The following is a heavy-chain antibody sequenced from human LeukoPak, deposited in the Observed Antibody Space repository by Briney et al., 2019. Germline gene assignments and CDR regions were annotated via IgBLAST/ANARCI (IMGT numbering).Heavy chain of an antibody. Sequence: GGSLRLSCAASGFTFSSYNMNWVRQAPGKGLEWVSYISSSSSTIYYADSVKGRFTISRDGAKNSLYLQMNSLRAEDTAVYYCARDLGRPDDAFDIWGQGTMVTVSS. D-gene: IGHD3-16*01. J-gene: IGHJ3*02. CDR1: GFTFSSYN. CDR3: ARDLGRPDDAFDI. V-gene: IGHV3-48*01. CDR2: ISSSSSTI.